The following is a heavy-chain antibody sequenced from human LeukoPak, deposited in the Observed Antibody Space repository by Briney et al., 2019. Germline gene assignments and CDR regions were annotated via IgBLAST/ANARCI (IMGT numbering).Heavy chain of an antibody. CDR3: ARLMITFGGVTTTDDAFDI. V-gene: IGHV5-51*01. Sequence: GESLQISCKGSGYRFTSYWIGWVRRMPGKGLEWMGIIYPGDSDTRYSPSFQGQVTISADKSISTAYLQWSSLKASDTAMYYCARLMITFGGVTTTDDAFDIWGQGTMVTVSS. CDR1: GYRFTSYW. CDR2: IYPGDSDT. J-gene: IGHJ3*02. D-gene: IGHD3-16*01.